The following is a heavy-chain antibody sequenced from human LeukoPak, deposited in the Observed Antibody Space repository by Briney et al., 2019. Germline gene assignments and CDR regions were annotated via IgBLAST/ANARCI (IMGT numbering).Heavy chain of an antibody. CDR2: IYYSGST. D-gene: IGHD3-16*01. Sequence: SETLSLTCTVSGGSISSYYWSWIRQPPGKGLEWIGYIYYSGSTNYNPSLKSRVTISVDTSKNQFSLKLSSVTAADTAVYYCANYGVVLATYGSPSPFVYWSQGTLVTVSS. J-gene: IGHJ4*02. V-gene: IGHV4-59*08. CDR1: GGSISSYY. CDR3: ANYGVVLATYGSPSPFVY.